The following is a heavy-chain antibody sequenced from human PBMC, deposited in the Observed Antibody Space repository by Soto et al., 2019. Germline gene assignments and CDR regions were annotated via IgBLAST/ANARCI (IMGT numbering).Heavy chain of an antibody. CDR1: GFTFSSYG. CDR2: ISYDGSNK. Sequence: GGSLRLSCAASGFTFSSYGMHWVRQAPGKGLEWVAVISYDGSNKYYADSVKGRFTISRDNSKNTLYLQMNSLRAEDTAVYYCAKVKYNWNYGGFDYWGQGTLVTVSS. CDR3: AKVKYNWNYGGFDY. V-gene: IGHV3-30*18. J-gene: IGHJ4*02. D-gene: IGHD1-7*01.